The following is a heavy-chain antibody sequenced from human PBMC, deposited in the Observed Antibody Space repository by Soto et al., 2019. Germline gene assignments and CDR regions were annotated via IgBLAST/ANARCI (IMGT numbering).Heavy chain of an antibody. J-gene: IGHJ4*01. CDR1: GFNFRSYA. CDR2: ISGSGGTS. V-gene: IGHV3-23*01. D-gene: IGHD6-13*01. Sequence: DVELSESGGGLVQPGGSLRLSCAASGFNFRSYAMSWVRRAPGKGLEWVSAISGSGGTSYFADSVRGRFTISRDNSKNTLYLQLSSLRVEDTAEYFCAKGRGSSWTIDYWGHGTLATVSS. CDR3: AKGRGSSWTIDY.